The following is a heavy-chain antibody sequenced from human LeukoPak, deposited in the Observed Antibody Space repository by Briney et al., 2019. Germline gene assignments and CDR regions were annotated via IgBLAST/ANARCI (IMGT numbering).Heavy chain of an antibody. D-gene: IGHD5-18*01. CDR3: AREQLWSHNWFDP. J-gene: IGHJ5*02. Sequence: SETLSLTCAVYGGSFSGYYWSWIRQPPGKGLEWIGEINHSGSTNYNPSLKSRVTISVDTSKNQFSLKLSSVTAADTAVYCCAREQLWSHNWFDPWGQGTLVTVSS. CDR1: GGSFSGYY. V-gene: IGHV4-34*01. CDR2: INHSGST.